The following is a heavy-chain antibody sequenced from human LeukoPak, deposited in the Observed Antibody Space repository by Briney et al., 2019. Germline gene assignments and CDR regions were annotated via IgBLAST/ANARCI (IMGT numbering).Heavy chain of an antibody. CDR3: ARDQAAAGEVHDAFDI. V-gene: IGHV3-21*01. CDR2: ISSSSSYI. J-gene: IGHJ3*02. D-gene: IGHD6-13*01. Sequence: GGSLRLSCAASGFTFSSYSMNWVRQAPGRGLEWVSSISSSSSYIYYADSVKGRFTISRDNAKNSLYLQMNSLRAEDTAVYYCARDQAAAGEVHDAFDIWGQGTMVTVSS. CDR1: GFTFSSYS.